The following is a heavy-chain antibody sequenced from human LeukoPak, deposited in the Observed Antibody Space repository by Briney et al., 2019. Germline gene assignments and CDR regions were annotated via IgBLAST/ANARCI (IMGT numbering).Heavy chain of an antibody. CDR1: GFTFSSYG. CDR3: ARDLHGDEVSWFDP. CDR2: ISYDGSNK. Sequence: GGSLRLSCAASGFTFSSYGMHWVRQAPGKGLEWVAVISYDGSNKYYADSVKGRFTISRDNSKNSLYLQMNSLRAEDTAVYYCARDLHGDEVSWFDPWGQGTLVTVSS. J-gene: IGHJ5*02. D-gene: IGHD2-8*01. V-gene: IGHV3-30*03.